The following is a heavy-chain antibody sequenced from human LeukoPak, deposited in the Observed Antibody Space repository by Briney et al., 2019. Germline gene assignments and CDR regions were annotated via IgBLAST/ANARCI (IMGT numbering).Heavy chain of an antibody. D-gene: IGHD6-25*01. CDR2: ISSDGSNK. CDR3: TRATAGFDY. CDR1: GFTFSSYD. V-gene: IGHV3-30*04. J-gene: IGHJ4*02. Sequence: GESLRLSCAASGFTFSSYDMHWLRQAPGKGLEWVAVISSDGSNKYYADSVKGRFTISRDHSKNSLFLQMNSLTAEDTAVYYCTRATAGFDYWGQGTLVTVSS.